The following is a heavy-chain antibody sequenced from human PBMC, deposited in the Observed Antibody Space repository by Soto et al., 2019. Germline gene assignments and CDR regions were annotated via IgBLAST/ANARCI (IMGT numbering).Heavy chain of an antibody. J-gene: IGHJ3*02. CDR3: AAGYYDSSGYYYAFDI. D-gene: IGHD3-22*01. V-gene: IGHV1-58*01. Sequence: GASVKVSCKASGFTFTSSAVQWGRQARGQRLEWIGWIVVGSGNTNYAQKFQERVTITRDMSTSTAYMELSSLRSEDTAVYYCAAGYYDSSGYYYAFDIWGQGTMVTVSS. CDR2: IVVGSGNT. CDR1: GFTFTSSA.